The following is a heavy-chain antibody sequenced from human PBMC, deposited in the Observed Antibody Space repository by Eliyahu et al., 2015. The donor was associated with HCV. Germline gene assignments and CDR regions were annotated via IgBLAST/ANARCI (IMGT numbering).Heavy chain of an antibody. CDR1: GFTFSNAW. V-gene: IGHV3-15*01. J-gene: IGHJ4*02. CDR2: XKSKTDGGTT. D-gene: IGHD1-1*01. Sequence: EVQLVESGGGLVKPGGSLRLSCAAXGFTFSNAWMSWVRQAPGKGLEWVGRXKSKTDGGTTDYAAPVKGRFTISRDDSKNTLYLQMNSLKTEDTAVYYCTNDSGAIDYWGQGTLVTVSS. CDR3: TNDSGAIDY.